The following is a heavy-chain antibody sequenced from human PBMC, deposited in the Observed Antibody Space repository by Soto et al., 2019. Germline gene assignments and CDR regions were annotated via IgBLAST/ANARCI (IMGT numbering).Heavy chain of an antibody. CDR2: IWHDGSKR. J-gene: IGHJ4*02. V-gene: IGHV3-33*01. CDR1: GFTFSHYG. Sequence: QVQMVESGGGVVQTGRSLRLSCAASGFTFSHYGMHWVRQTPGKGLEWLAVIWHDGSKRYYADSVKGRFTISRDNSKNTLFLQMNSLRAEDTAVYYCGRYDGGGYLNYWGQGILVTVSS. CDR3: GRYDGGGYLNY. D-gene: IGHD2-2*03.